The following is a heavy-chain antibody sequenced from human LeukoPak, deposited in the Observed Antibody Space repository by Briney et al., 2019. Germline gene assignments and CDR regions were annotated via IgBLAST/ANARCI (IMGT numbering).Heavy chain of an antibody. Sequence: GGSLRLSCAASGFTFSSYAMSWVRQAPGKGLEWVSGISGKGDNTFYADSVKGRFTISRDNSKNTLYLQMNNLRAEDTAVYYCAKHWSYCSTTSCFFNYYYYMDVWGKGTTVTVSS. CDR2: ISGKGDNT. D-gene: IGHD2-2*01. V-gene: IGHV3-23*01. CDR3: AKHWSYCSTTSCFFNYYYYMDV. J-gene: IGHJ6*03. CDR1: GFTFSSYA.